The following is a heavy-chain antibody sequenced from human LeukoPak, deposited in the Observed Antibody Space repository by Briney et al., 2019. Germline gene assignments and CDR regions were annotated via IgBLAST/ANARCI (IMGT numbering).Heavy chain of an antibody. CDR2: VTWNSRSI. Sequence: GGSLRLSCAASGNYWMHWVRQAPGKGLEWVPGVTWNSRSIGYADSVKGRFTVSRDNAKNSLYLQINSLRAEDTALYYCVKRSGGRSAATNGDYYYGMDVWGLGTTVTVSS. J-gene: IGHJ6*02. CDR3: VKRSGGRSAATNGDYYYGMDV. CDR1: GNYW. D-gene: IGHD2-8*01. V-gene: IGHV3-9*01.